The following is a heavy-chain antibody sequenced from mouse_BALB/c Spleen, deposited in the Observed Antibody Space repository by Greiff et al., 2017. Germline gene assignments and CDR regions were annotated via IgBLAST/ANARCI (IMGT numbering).Heavy chain of an antibody. CDR1: GFNIKDTY. V-gene: IGHV14-3*02. CDR3: ARWGYGNYPWFAY. D-gene: IGHD2-10*02. CDR2: FDPANGNT. J-gene: IGHJ3*01. Sequence: VQLQQSGAELVKPGASVKLSCTASGFNIKDTYMHWVKQRPEQGLEWIGRFDPANGNTKYDPKFQGKATITADTSSNTAYLQLSSLTSEDTAVYYCARWGYGNYPWFAYWGQGTLVTVSA.